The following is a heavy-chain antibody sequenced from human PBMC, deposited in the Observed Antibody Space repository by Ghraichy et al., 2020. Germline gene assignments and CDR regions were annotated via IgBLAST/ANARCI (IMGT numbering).Heavy chain of an antibody. J-gene: IGHJ4*02. CDR1: GFTFSSYE. D-gene: IGHD3-3*01. Sequence: GESLNISCVASGFTFSSYEMNWVRQAPGKGLEWLSYIGRGGNTIYYADSAKDRFTISRDNAKNSLYLQMNSLRAEDTALYYCSREAAYDFWSGWDYWGQGTLVTVSS. CDR2: IGRGGNTI. V-gene: IGHV3-48*03. CDR3: SREAAYDFWSGWDY.